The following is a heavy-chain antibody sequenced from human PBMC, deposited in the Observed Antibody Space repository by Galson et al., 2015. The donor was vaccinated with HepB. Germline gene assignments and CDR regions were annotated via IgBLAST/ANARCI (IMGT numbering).Heavy chain of an antibody. CDR3: AKSLGRAYGSYDWPFDY. CDR1: GYTFTTYY. Sequence: SVKVSCKASGYTFTTYYIHWVRQAPGQGLEWMGLINPSGGSTTYAQNFQGRVTMTRDTSTNTVYMELNSLRSEDTAVYYCAKSLGRAYGSYDWPFDYWGQGTLVTASS. D-gene: IGHD5-12*01. J-gene: IGHJ4*02. CDR2: INPSGGST. V-gene: IGHV1-46*03.